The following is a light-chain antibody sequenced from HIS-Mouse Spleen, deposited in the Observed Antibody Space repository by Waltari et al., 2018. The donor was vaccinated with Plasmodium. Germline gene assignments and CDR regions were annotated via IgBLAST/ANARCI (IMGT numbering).Light chain of an antibody. Sequence: SYELTQPPSVSVSPGQTARNPCSGDALPKKYAYWYQQKSGQAPVLVSYEDSKRPSGIPERFSGSSSGTMATLTISGAQVEDEADYYCYSTDSSGNHRVFGGGTKLTVL. CDR1: ALPKKY. V-gene: IGLV3-10*01. CDR2: EDS. CDR3: YSTDSSGNHRV. J-gene: IGLJ3*02.